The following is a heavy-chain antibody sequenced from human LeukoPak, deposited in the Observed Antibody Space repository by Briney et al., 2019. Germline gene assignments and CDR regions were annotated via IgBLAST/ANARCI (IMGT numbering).Heavy chain of an antibody. J-gene: IGHJ4*02. V-gene: IGHV4-39*07. Sequence: SETLSLTCTVSGGSISSSSYYWGWIRQPPGKGLEWIVSIYYSGSTYYNPSLKSRVTISVDTSKNQYSLKLSSVTAADTAVYYCARDAFVYCSSTSCPQGFDYWGQGTLVTVSS. CDR3: ARDAFVYCSSTSCPQGFDY. CDR1: GGSISSSSYY. CDR2: IYYSGST. D-gene: IGHD2-2*01.